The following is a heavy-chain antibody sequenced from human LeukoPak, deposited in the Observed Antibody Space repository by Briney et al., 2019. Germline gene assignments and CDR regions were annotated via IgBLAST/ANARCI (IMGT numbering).Heavy chain of an antibody. Sequence: SETLSLTCTVSSGSINDYYWSWIRQPPGKGLEWIGYIYYSGSTNYNPSLKSRVTILVDMSKNQFSLKMSSVTAADTAVYYCARELKVGNTGYYFDYLGQGTLVTVSS. CDR2: IYYSGST. J-gene: IGHJ4*02. V-gene: IGHV4-59*01. D-gene: IGHD2/OR15-2a*01. CDR1: SGSINDYY. CDR3: ARELKVGNTGYYFDY.